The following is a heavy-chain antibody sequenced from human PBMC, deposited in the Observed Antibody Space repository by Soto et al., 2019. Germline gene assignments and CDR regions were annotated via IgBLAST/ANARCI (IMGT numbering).Heavy chain of an antibody. CDR2: FRTGGDDGTT. J-gene: IGHJ5*02. CDR1: GFTFSSYS. CDR3: AREREDSSGYYYKYNWFDP. Sequence: EVQLLESGGGLVQPGGSLRLSCAASGFTFSSYSMSWVRQAPGKGLEWVSGFRTGGDDGTTYYADSVKGRFTISRDNSKNTLFLQMNSLRAEDTALYYCAREREDSSGYYYKYNWFDPWGQGTLVTVSS. V-gene: IGHV3-23*01. D-gene: IGHD3-22*01.